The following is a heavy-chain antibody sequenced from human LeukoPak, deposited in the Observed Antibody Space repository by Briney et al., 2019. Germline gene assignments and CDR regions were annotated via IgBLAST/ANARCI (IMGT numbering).Heavy chain of an antibody. CDR3: EKGGAYAINGPPYYMDV. D-gene: IGHD2-8*01. CDR2: ISWNSGSR. J-gene: IGHJ6*03. V-gene: IGHV3-9*01. CDR1: GFTFDDYA. Sequence: HPGRSLRLSCVGSGFTFDDYAMHWVRQAPGKGLEWVSGISWNSGSRDYGDSVKGRFTISRDNAENSLYLRMNSLRVEDTALYYCEKGGAYAINGPPYYMDVWGKGTTVTVSS.